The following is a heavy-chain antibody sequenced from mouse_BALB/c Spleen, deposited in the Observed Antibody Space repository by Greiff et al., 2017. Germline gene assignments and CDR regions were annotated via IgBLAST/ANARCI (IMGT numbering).Heavy chain of an antibody. CDR2: ISDGGSYT. CDR3: ARCHGNYYAMDY. D-gene: IGHD2-1*01. J-gene: IGHJ4*01. V-gene: IGHV5-4*02. CDR1: GFTFSDYY. Sequence: VESGGGLVKPGGSLKLSCAASGFTFSDYYMYWVRQTPEKRLEWVATISDGGSYTYYPDSVKGRFTISRDNAKNNLYLQMSSLKSEDTAMYYCARCHGNYYAMDYWGQGTSVTVSS.